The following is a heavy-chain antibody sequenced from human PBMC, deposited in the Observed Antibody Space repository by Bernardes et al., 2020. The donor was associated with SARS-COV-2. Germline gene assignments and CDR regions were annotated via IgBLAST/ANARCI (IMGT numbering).Heavy chain of an antibody. V-gene: IGHV3-74*01. CDR3: ARDFGGNFDY. CDR1: GFTVSAYC. Sequence: GGSLRLSCAASGFTVSAYCMHWVRQAQGEGRVWVSRINKHVTVINYADSVKGRFTISRDIADNTLYLQMNSLRAEDTAVYYCARDFGGNFDYWGQGTRVTVSS. CDR2: INKHVTVI. D-gene: IGHD2-15*01. J-gene: IGHJ4*02.